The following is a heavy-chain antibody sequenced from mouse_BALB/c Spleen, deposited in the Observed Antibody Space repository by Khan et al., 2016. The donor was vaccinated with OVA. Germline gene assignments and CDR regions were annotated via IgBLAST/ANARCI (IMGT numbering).Heavy chain of an antibody. V-gene: IGHV3-6*02. J-gene: IGHJ4*01. CDR3: AREERYYAMDY. Sequence: QLEESGPGLVKPSQSLSLTCSVTGYSITSVYYWNWIRQFPGNKLEWMGYISYDGRNKYNPSLKNRVSITRDTSKNQFFLKLNSVTTEDTATSYCAREERYYAMDYWGQGTSVTVSS. CDR2: ISYDGRN. CDR1: GYSITSVYY.